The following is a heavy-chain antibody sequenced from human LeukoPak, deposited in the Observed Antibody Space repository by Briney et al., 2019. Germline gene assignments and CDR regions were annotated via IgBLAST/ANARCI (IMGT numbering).Heavy chain of an antibody. CDR2: INPNSGGT. CDR3: ARDRDYGDFWWFDP. J-gene: IGHJ5*02. V-gene: IGHV1-2*02. CDR1: GYTFTGYY. D-gene: IGHD4-17*01. Sequence: ASVKVSCKASGYTFTGYYRHWVRQAPGQGLDWMGWINPNSGGTNYAQKFQGRVTMTRDTSISTAYMELSRLRPDDTAVYYCARDRDYGDFWWFDPGGQGTLVTVSS.